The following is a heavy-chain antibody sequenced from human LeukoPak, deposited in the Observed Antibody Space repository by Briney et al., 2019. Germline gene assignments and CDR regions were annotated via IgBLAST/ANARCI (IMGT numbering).Heavy chain of an antibody. Sequence: PGGSLRLSCAASGFTFSSYSMNWVRQAPGKGLEWVSSISSSSSYIYYADSVKGRFTISRDNAKNSLYLQMNSLRAEDTAVYYCARELWFEEFHDAFDIWGKGTMVTVSS. CDR3: ARELWFEEFHDAFDI. D-gene: IGHD3-10*01. J-gene: IGHJ3*02. CDR2: ISSSSSYI. V-gene: IGHV3-21*01. CDR1: GFTFSSYS.